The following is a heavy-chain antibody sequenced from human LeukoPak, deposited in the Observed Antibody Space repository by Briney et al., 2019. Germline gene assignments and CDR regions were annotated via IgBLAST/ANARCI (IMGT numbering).Heavy chain of an antibody. CDR2: IRYDGSNK. CDR1: GFTFSHYG. V-gene: IGHV3-30*02. D-gene: IGHD3-10*01. J-gene: IGHJ4*02. CDR3: AKELWFGELLPDY. Sequence: GGSLRLSCEASGFTFSHYGMHWVRQAPGKGLEWVAFIRYDGSNKYYADSVKGRFTISRDNSKNTLYLQMNSLRAEDTAVYYCAKELWFGELLPDYWGQGTLVTVSS.